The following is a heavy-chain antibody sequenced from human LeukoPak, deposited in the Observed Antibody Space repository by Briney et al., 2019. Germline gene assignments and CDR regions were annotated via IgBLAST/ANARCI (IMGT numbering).Heavy chain of an antibody. D-gene: IGHD2-15*01. Sequence: RSLRLSCAASGFAFSSYGMHWVRQAPGKGLEWVAVIWYDGSNKYYTDSVKGRFTISRDNSKNTLYLQMNSLRAEDTAVYYCAREVAAFDIWGQGTMVTVSS. V-gene: IGHV3-33*01. CDR3: AREVAAFDI. CDR2: IWYDGSNK. CDR1: GFAFSSYG. J-gene: IGHJ3*02.